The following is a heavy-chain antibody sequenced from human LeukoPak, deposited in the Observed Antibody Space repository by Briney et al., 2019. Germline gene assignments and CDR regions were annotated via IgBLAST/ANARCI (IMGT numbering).Heavy chain of an antibody. Sequence: ASVKVSCKASGYTFTGYYMHWVRQAPGRGLEWMGWINPNSGGTNYAQKFQGRVTMTRDTSISTAYMELSRLRSDDTAVYYCARGEGPNWFVDYWGQGTLVTVSS. CDR2: INPNSGGT. V-gene: IGHV1-2*02. J-gene: IGHJ4*02. CDR3: ARGEGPNWFVDY. CDR1: GYTFTGYY. D-gene: IGHD7-27*01.